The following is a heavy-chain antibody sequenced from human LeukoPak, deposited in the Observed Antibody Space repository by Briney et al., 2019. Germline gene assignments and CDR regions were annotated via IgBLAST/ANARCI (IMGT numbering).Heavy chain of an antibody. V-gene: IGHV1-18*01. CDR3: ARGPVLRFLEWLFYMDV. CDR2: ISAYNGNT. Sequence: ASVKVSCKASGGTFSSYAISWVRQAPGQGLEWMGWISAYNGNTNYAQKLQGRVTMTTDTSTSTAYMELRSLRSDDTAVYYCARGPVLRFLEWLFYMDVWGKGTTVTVSS. J-gene: IGHJ6*03. CDR1: GGTFSSYA. D-gene: IGHD3-3*01.